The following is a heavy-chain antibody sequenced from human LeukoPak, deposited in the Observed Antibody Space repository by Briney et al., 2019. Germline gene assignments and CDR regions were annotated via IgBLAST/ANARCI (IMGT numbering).Heavy chain of an antibody. D-gene: IGHD1-26*01. CDR2: ISYDGSNK. CDR1: GFTFSSYA. V-gene: IGHV3-30*04. J-gene: IGHJ4*02. CDR3: ARDPHLWELPGAFDY. Sequence: GGSLRLSCAASGFTFSSYAMYWVRQAPGKGLEWVAVISYDGSNKYYADSVKGRFTISRDNSKNTLYLQMNSLRAEDTAVYYCARDPHLWELPGAFDYWGQGTLVTVSS.